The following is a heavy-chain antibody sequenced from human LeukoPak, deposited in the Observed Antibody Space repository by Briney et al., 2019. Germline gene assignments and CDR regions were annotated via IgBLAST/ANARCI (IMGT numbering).Heavy chain of an antibody. CDR3: ARGDGGDY. V-gene: IGHV3-20*01. CDR2: INWKTGRI. CDR1: GFNFEDYG. Sequence: GGSLRLSCAASGFNFEDYGMSWVRQAPGKGLEWVCGINWKTGRIGYADSVRGRFIISRDNAKNSPFLQMNSLGAEDTALYRCARGDGGDYWGQGTLVTVSS. D-gene: IGHD5-24*01. J-gene: IGHJ4*02.